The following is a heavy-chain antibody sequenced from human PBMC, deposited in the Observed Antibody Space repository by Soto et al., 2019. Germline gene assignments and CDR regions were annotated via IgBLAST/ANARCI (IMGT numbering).Heavy chain of an antibody. CDR3: ARRRDGNNRQHKNYFDY. CDR1: GESFNGYF. CDR2: SNRSGSI. Sequence: PSETMSLTCAVFGESFNGYFWSWIRQPPGKGLEWIGESNRSGSINYNPSLKSRVTISMDTSKNQFSLKLSSVTAADTAVYYCARRRDGNNRQHKNYFDYWGQGTLVTVSS. D-gene: IGHD1-1*01. V-gene: IGHV4-34*01. J-gene: IGHJ4*02.